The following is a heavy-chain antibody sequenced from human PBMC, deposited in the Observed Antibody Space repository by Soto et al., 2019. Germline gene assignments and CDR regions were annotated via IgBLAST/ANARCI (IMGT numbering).Heavy chain of an antibody. Sequence: SETLSLTCAVSSGSISSSSYYWGWIRQPPGKGLEWIGSIYYSGSTYYNPSLKSRVTISVDTSKNQFSLKLSSVTAADTAVNYCARRKRRGAGITYFDYWGQGTLVTVSS. D-gene: IGHD3-3*01. V-gene: IGHV4-39*01. CDR1: SGSISSSSYY. CDR2: IYYSGST. CDR3: ARRKRRGAGITYFDY. J-gene: IGHJ4*02.